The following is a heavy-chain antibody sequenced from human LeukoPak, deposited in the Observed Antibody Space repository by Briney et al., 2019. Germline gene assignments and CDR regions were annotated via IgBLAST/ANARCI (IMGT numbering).Heavy chain of an antibody. CDR1: GYSISSGYT. Sequence: QPSETLSLTCTVSGYSISSGYTWGWIRQPPGKGLEWIGSIYYSGSTYYNPSLKSRVTISVDTSKNQFSLKLSSVTAADTAVYYCARQDDYDYIHDYWGQGTLVTVSS. V-gene: IGHV4-38-2*02. CDR2: IYYSGST. CDR3: ARQDDYDYIHDY. J-gene: IGHJ4*02. D-gene: IGHD5-24*01.